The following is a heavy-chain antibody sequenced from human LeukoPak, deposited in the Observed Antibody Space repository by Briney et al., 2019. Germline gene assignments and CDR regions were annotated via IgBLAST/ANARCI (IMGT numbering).Heavy chain of an antibody. D-gene: IGHD2-21*02. CDR3: ARGYCGGDCRAAHFDY. Sequence: GGSLRLSCAASGFTFSSYSMNWVRQAPGKGLEWVSSISGSSSYIYYADSVKGRFTISRDNAKNSLYLQINSLRAEDTAVYYCARGYCGGDCRAAHFDYWGQGTLVTVSS. CDR2: ISGSSSYI. J-gene: IGHJ4*02. V-gene: IGHV3-21*06. CDR1: GFTFSSYS.